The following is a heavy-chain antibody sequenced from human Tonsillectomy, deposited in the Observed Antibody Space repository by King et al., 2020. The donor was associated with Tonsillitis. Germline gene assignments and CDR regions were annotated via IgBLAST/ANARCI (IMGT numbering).Heavy chain of an antibody. Sequence: LVESGGGLVKPGGSLRLSCATSGFIFSTYSMNWVRQAPGKGLEWVSSISSSNSYIYYADSVKGRFTISRDNAQHSLYLQLKRLRAEDTALYYCARGVGATPNDAFDIWGQGTMVTVSS. J-gene: IGHJ3*02. V-gene: IGHV3-21*01. CDR2: ISSSNSYI. CDR3: ARGVGATPNDAFDI. CDR1: GFIFSTYS. D-gene: IGHD1-26*01.